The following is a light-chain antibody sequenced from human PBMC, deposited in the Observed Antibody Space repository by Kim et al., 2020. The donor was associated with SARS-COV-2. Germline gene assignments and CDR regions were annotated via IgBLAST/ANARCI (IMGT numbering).Light chain of an antibody. V-gene: IGKV3-20*01. CDR3: QQYGGSPPVT. CDR1: ENIRSSY. CDR2: GAS. Sequence: SPGERVTLSCRASENIRSSYVAWYQQKPGQAPRLLIFGASSRPPGIPDRVSGSGSGTGFTLTISRLEPEDFAVYYCQQYGGSPPVTFGQGTKLEI. J-gene: IGKJ2*01.